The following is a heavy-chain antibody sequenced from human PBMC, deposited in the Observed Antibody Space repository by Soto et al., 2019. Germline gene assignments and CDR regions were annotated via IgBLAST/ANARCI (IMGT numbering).Heavy chain of an antibody. J-gene: IGHJ6*02. CDR2: INPSGGST. Sequence: GASVKVSCKASGYTFASCYRHWVRQAPGQGLEWMGIINPSGGSTSYAQKFQGRVTMTRDTSTSTVYMELSSLRSEDTAVYYCARDGKQQLGYYGMDVWGQGTTVTVSS. CDR3: ARDGKQQLGYYGMDV. CDR1: GYTFASCY. V-gene: IGHV1-46*01. D-gene: IGHD6-13*01.